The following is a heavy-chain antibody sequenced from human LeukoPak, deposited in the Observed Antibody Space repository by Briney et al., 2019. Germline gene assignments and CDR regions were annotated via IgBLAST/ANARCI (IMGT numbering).Heavy chain of an antibody. V-gene: IGHV3-21*01. J-gene: IGHJ3*02. CDR1: GFTFSSHS. Sequence: PGGSLRLSCAASGFTFSSHSMNWVRQAPGKGLQWVSSISSSSIYIYYADSVKGRFTISRDNAKNSLYLQMNSLRGEDTAVYYCARGDGPTPPDVFDIWGQGTMVTVSS. CDR3: ARGDGPTPPDVFDI. CDR2: ISSSSIYI.